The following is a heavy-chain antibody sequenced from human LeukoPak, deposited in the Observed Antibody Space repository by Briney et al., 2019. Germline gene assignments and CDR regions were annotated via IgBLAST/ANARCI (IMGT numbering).Heavy chain of an antibody. CDR3: ARDGRVVVVPAEMDY. J-gene: IGHJ4*02. D-gene: IGHD2-2*01. CDR1: GLTFSSYA. V-gene: IGHV3-30-3*01. Sequence: PGGSLRLSCAASGLTFSSYAMHWVRQAPGKGLEWVAVISYDGSNKYYADSVKGRFTISRDNSKNTLYLQMNSLRAEDTAVYYCARDGRVVVVPAEMDYWGQGTLVTVSS. CDR2: ISYDGSNK.